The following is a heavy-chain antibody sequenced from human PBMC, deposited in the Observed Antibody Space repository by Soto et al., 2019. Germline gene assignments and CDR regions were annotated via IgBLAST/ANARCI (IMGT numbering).Heavy chain of an antibody. CDR1: GFTLSDYY. V-gene: IGHV3-11*01. CDR3: ARDLQQLGNSEGC. CDR2: ISRSGSAI. Sequence: QVQLVESGGGLVKPGGSLRLSCAASGFTLSDYYMSWIRQAPGKGLEWVSYISRSGSAIYYVDSVKGRFTVSRDNAKNSLYLQMNSLRVEDTAVYYCARDLQQLGNSEGCWGQGTLVTVSS. D-gene: IGHD6-13*01. J-gene: IGHJ4*02.